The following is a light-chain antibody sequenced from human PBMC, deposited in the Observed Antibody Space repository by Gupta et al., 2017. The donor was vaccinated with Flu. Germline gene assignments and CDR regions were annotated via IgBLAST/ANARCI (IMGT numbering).Light chain of an antibody. V-gene: IGKV1-39*01. J-gene: IGKJ2*01. CDR2: DAT. Sequence: DIQMTQSPSSLSASVGDRVTITCRASQTIDTYLNWYQQKPGKAPKLLIYDATRVESGVPSRFSGSVSGTDFTLNINGLQPDDFATYYCQHRYSTPYTFGQGTKLDSK. CDR3: QHRYSTPYT. CDR1: QTIDTY.